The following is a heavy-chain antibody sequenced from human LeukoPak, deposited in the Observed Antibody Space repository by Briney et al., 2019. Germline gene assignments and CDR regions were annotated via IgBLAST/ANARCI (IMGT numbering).Heavy chain of an antibody. J-gene: IGHJ6*02. CDR3: ARDLAGMDV. Sequence: PSQTLSLTCTVSGGSISSGGYYWSWIRQHQGKGLEWIGYISISGSTYYNPSLKSRVTISVDTSKNQFSLKLSSVTAADTALYYCARDLAGMDVWGQGTTVTVSS. CDR1: GGSISSGGYY. V-gene: IGHV4-31*03. CDR2: ISISGST.